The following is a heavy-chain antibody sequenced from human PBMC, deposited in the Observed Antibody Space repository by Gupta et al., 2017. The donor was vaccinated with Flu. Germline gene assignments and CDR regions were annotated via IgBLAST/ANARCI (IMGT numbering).Heavy chain of an antibody. Sequence: IGEINHSGSTNYNPSLKSRVTISVDTSKNQFSLKLSSVTAADTAVYYCARGGVRFKDYVWGSYRSNYYGMDVWGQGTTVTVSS. CDR3: ARGGVRFKDYVWGSYRSNYYGMDV. J-gene: IGHJ6*02. V-gene: IGHV4-34*01. D-gene: IGHD3-16*02. CDR2: INHSGST.